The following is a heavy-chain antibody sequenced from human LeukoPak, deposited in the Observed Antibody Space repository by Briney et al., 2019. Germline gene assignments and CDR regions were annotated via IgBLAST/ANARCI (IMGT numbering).Heavy chain of an antibody. CDR2: IYYTGIT. CDR1: GGSISSTAYY. V-gene: IGHV4-39*01. D-gene: IGHD3-22*01. Sequence: SETLSLTCSVSGGSISSTAYYWGWIRQPPGKGLEWIGSIYYTGITYYNPSLKSRVTISLDTSRNQFSLKLNSVTAAETAVYYCARVRAYYYDSREDYWGQGTLVTVSS. J-gene: IGHJ4*02. CDR3: ARVRAYYYDSREDY.